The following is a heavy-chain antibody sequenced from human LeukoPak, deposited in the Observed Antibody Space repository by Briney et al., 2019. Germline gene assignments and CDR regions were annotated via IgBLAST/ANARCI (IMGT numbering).Heavy chain of an antibody. V-gene: IGHV4-30-2*01. J-gene: IGHJ4*02. CDR3: ARGEVGMTFDD. CDR2: IYHSGIP. CDR1: GGSITSGTKY. D-gene: IGHD2-21*01. Sequence: SQTLSLTCTVPGGSITSGTKYCSWIRQPPGKALEWIGYIYHSGIPYYNPSFKGRVTISVDRSKNQFSLKLSSVTAADTAVYYCARGEVGMTFDDWGQGTLVTVSS.